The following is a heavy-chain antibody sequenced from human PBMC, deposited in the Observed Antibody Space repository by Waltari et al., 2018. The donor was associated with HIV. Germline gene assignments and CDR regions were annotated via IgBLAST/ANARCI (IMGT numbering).Heavy chain of an antibody. V-gene: IGHV3-30*02. CDR1: GFSFTGSD. J-gene: IGHJ6*02. CDR3: AKEGATLTTSAYFYYYGMDV. Sequence: QVQLVESGGGVVQPGGSLRLSCAASGFSFTGSDIHWVRQAPGKGLEWVAFMRYDGTNKYYADSVKGRFTISRDNSKNSLYLQRNSLRAEDTALYYCAKEGATLTTSAYFYYYGMDVWGQGTTVTVSS. CDR2: MRYDGTNK. D-gene: IGHD4-4*01.